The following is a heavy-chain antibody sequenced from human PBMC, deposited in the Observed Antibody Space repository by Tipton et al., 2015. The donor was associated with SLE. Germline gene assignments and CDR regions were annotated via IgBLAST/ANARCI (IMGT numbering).Heavy chain of an antibody. CDR2: IYPSDSDS. D-gene: IGHD6-6*01. Sequence: VQLVQSGAEVKKSGESLKISCKASGYSFNTYYIAWVRQMPGKGLEWMGMIYPSDSDSTYSPSFQGQVTFSVDKSTGTAYVHWNTLKASDSATYFCARRRSSAWYDGSIDSWGQGTPVTVSS. J-gene: IGHJ5*01. V-gene: IGHV5-51*03. CDR1: GYSFNTYY. CDR3: ARRRSSAWYDGSIDS.